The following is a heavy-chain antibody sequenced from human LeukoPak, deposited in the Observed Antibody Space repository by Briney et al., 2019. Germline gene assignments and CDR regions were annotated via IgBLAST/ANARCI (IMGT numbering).Heavy chain of an antibody. D-gene: IGHD6-13*01. CDR3: VREVKGYGSSWYQNWFDP. J-gene: IGHJ5*02. CDR2: ICYSGST. CDR1: GGSISSGDYY. Sequence: PSQTLSLTCTVSGGSISSGDYYWSWIRQPPGKGLEWIGYICYSGSTYYNPSLKSRVTTSIDTSKNQFSLKMSSVTAADTAVYYCVREVKGYGSSWYQNWFDPWGQGTLVTVSS. V-gene: IGHV4-30-4*01.